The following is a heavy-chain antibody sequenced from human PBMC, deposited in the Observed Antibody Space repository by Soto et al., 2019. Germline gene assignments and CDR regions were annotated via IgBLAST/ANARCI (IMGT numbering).Heavy chain of an antibody. CDR2: IIPIFGSA. V-gene: IGHV1-69*05. CDR3: ARVAGGSGSSPLYYGMDV. CDR1: GGTFSNYA. Sequence: SVKVSCTASGGTFSNYAITWVRQAPGQGLEWLGRIIPIFGSANYAQKFQGRVTMTTDTSTSTAYMELRSLRSDDTAVYYCARVAGGSGSSPLYYGMDVWGQGTTVTVSS. D-gene: IGHD3-10*01. J-gene: IGHJ6*02.